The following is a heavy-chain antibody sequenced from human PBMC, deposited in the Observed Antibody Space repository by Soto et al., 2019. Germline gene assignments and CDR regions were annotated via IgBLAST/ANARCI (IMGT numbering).Heavy chain of an antibody. CDR3: ASRGRYSSSWMRY. CDR1: GGSFSGYY. D-gene: IGHD6-13*01. V-gene: IGHV4-34*01. Sequence: QVQLQQWGAGLLKPSETLSLTCAVYGGSFSGYYWSWIRQPPGKGLEWIGEINHSGSTNYNPSLKSGDTISVDTTKNQFSLKLSSVTAADTAVYYWASRGRYSSSWMRYWGQGTLVTVSS. CDR2: INHSGST. J-gene: IGHJ4*02.